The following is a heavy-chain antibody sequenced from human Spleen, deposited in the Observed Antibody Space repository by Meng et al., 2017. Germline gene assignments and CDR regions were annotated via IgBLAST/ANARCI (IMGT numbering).Heavy chain of an antibody. CDR1: GFTFSSYE. CDR3: ARETELVRIKNAFDI. D-gene: IGHD1-26*01. V-gene: IGHV3-48*03. CDR2: IRSSGSTI. Sequence: GESLKISCAASGFTFSSYEMNWVRQAPGKGLEWISYIRSSGSTIYYADSVKGRFTISRDNAKNSLYLQMNSLRAEDTAVYYCARETELVRIKNAFDIWGQGTMVTVSS. J-gene: IGHJ3*02.